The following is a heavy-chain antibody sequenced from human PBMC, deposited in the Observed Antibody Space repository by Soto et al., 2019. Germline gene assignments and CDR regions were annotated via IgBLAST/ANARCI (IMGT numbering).Heavy chain of an antibody. Sequence: QVQLVESGGGVVQPGRSLRLSCAASGFTFSGSTIHWVHQAPGKGLEWVAVISYDGSNKYYADSVKGRFTISRDNSKNTLYLQMNSLRAEDTAVYYCARDVRVTHAYYYYGMDVWGQGTTVTVSS. J-gene: IGHJ6*02. CDR1: GFTFSGST. V-gene: IGHV3-30-3*01. CDR3: ARDVRVTHAYYYYGMDV. CDR2: ISYDGSNK. D-gene: IGHD2-21*02.